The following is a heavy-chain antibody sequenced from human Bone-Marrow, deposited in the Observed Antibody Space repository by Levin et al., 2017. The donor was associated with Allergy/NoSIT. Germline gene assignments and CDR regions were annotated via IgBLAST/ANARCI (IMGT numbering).Heavy chain of an antibody. Sequence: GGSLRLSCAGSGFTFSTYSLNWVRQAPGKGLEWVSSISSTGDYVFYADSVKGRFTFSRDNARTSLYLQMNSLRAEDTAVYYCARITFGANGMDVWGQGTTVTVSS. J-gene: IGHJ6*02. CDR1: GFTFSTYS. CDR3: ARITFGANGMDV. V-gene: IGHV3-21*01. D-gene: IGHD3-16*01. CDR2: ISSTGDYV.